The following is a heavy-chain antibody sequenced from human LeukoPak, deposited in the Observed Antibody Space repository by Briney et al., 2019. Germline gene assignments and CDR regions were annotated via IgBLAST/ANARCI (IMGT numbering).Heavy chain of an antibody. V-gene: IGHV3-20*04. CDR1: GFTFDDYG. J-gene: IGHJ6*03. CDR3: AGALHYYYYMDV. CDR2: INWNGGST. Sequence: PGGSLRLSCAASGFTFDDYGMSWVRQAPGKGLEWVSGINWNGGSTGYADSVKGRFTISGDNAKNSLYLQMNSLRAEDTALYYCAGALHYYYYMDVWGKGTTVTVSS.